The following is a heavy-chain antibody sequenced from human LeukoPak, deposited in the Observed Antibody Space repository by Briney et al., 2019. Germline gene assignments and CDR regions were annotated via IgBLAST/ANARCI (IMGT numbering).Heavy chain of an antibody. D-gene: IGHD6-6*01. J-gene: IGHJ6*03. CDR2: ISSSGSTI. V-gene: IGHV3-48*03. CDR3: ARGTARYYYYMDV. CDR1: GFTFSSYA. Sequence: GGSLRLSCAASGFTFSSYAMSWVRQAPGKGLEWVSYISSSGSTIYYADSVKGRFTISRDNAKNSLYLQMNSLRAEDTAVYYCARGTARYYYYMDVWGKGTTVTISS.